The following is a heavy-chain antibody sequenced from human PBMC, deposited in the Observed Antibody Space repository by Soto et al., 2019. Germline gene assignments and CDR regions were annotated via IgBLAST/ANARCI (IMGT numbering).Heavy chain of an antibody. J-gene: IGHJ5*02. D-gene: IGHD5-12*01. CDR2: INHSGST. CDR1: GGSFGRYY. V-gene: IGHV4-34*01. CDR3: ARGEGRLVGTWFDP. Sequence: SETLSLTCDVYGGSFGRYYWNWIRQPPGKGLEWLGEINHSGSTNYNPSLESRVTISLDTSKTQFSLKLTSVTAADTAVYYCARGEGRLVGTWFDPWGQGTLVTVSS.